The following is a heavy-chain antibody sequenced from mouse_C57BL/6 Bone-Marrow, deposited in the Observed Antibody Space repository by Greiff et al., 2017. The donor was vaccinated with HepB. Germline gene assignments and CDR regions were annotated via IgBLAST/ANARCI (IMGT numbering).Heavy chain of an antibody. V-gene: IGHV1-64*01. D-gene: IGHD1-1*01. CDR1: GYTFTSYW. Sequence: QVQLQQPGAELVKPGASVKLSCKASGYTFTSYWMHWVKQRPGQGLEWIGMIHPNSGSTNYNEKFKSKATLTVGKSSSTAYMQLSSLTSEDSSVYYCARFITTVVATRFDYRGQGTTLTVSS. CDR3: ARFITTVVATRFDY. J-gene: IGHJ2*01. CDR2: IHPNSGST.